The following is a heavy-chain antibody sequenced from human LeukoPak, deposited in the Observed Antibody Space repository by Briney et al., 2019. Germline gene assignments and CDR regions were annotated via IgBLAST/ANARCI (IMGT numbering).Heavy chain of an antibody. J-gene: IGHJ5*02. CDR1: GFTFTSYG. CDR2: IPYDGSNK. Sequence: GGSLRLSCAASGFTFTSYGMHWVRQAPGRGLEWVAVIPYDGSNKYYTDSVKGRFTISRDNSKNTLFLQMDSLRVEDTAIYYCAKNAMPTVVAPAFDPWGQGTLVTVSS. V-gene: IGHV3-30*18. D-gene: IGHD2-2*01. CDR3: AKNAMPTVVAPAFDP.